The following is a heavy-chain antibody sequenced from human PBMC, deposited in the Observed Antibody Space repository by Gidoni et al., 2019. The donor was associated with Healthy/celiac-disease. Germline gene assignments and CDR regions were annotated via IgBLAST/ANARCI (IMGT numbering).Heavy chain of an antibody. Sequence: QVQLVQSGAEVKKPGSSVKVSCKASGGTFSSYAISWVRPAPGQGLEWMGGIIPIFGTANYAQKFQGRVTITADKSTSTAYMELSSLRSEDTAVYYCARTRDSSGYPYYYYGMDVWGQGTTVTVSS. D-gene: IGHD3-22*01. CDR3: ARTRDSSGYPYYYYGMDV. J-gene: IGHJ6*02. CDR2: IIPIFGTA. V-gene: IGHV1-69*06. CDR1: GGTFSSYA.